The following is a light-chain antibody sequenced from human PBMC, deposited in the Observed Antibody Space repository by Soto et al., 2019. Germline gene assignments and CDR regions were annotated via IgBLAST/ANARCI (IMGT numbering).Light chain of an antibody. CDR2: AAS. CDR1: QSISSW. Sequence: ESQITQTPSTLSAAVGDRVRITCRASQSISSWLAWYQQKTGKAPKLLIYAASSLQSGVPSRFSGSGSGTDFNLTISSLQPEDFATYYCQQSYSTPLTFGGGTKVDIK. V-gene: IGKV1-39*01. CDR3: QQSYSTPLT. J-gene: IGKJ4*01.